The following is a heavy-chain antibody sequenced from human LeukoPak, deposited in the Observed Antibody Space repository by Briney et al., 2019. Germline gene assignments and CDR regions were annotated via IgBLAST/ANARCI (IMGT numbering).Heavy chain of an antibody. CDR3: AKDRPVLMVYATSPHYFDY. CDR1: GFSIISTY. V-gene: IGHV3-23*01. J-gene: IGHJ4*02. CDR2: ISGSGGNT. D-gene: IGHD2-8*01. Sequence: GGSLRLSCAASGFSIISTYLSWVRQAPGKGLEWVSAISGSGGNTYYADSVKGRFTISRDNSKNTLYLQMNSLRAEDTAVYYCAKDRPVLMVYATSPHYFDYWGQGTLVTVSS.